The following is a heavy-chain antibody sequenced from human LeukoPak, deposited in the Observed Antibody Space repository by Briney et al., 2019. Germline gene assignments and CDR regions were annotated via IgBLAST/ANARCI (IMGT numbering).Heavy chain of an antibody. CDR1: GGSISSSNW. D-gene: IGHD2-2*01. V-gene: IGHV4-4*02. CDR3: SRDPEVVVSAADTNDY. J-gene: IGHJ4*02. CDR2: IYHSGST. Sequence: PSETLSLTCAVSGGSISSSNWWRWVRQPPGKGLEWIGEIYHSGSTNYNPSLKSRVTISVDKSKNQFSLKLSSVTAADTAVYYCSRDPEVVVSAADTNDYWGRGTLVTVSS.